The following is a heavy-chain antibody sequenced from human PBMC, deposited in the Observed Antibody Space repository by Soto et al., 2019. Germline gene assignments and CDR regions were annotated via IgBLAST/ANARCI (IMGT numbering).Heavy chain of an antibody. J-gene: IGHJ4*02. CDR1: GGSVSSGSYY. D-gene: IGHD3-22*01. CDR2: IYYSGST. Sequence: QVQLQESGPGLVKPSETLSLTCTVSGGSVSSGSYYWSWIRQPPGQGLEWIGYIYYSGSTNYNPSLKSRVTISVDTSKNQFSLKLSSVTAADTAVYYCARGRRDYYDSSGYRFDYWGQGPLVTVSS. V-gene: IGHV4-61*01. CDR3: ARGRRDYYDSSGYRFDY.